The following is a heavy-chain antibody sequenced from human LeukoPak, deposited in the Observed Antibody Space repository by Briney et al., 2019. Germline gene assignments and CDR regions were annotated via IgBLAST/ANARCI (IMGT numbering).Heavy chain of an antibody. CDR2: IKQDGSEK. CDR3: ARATYPYFDS. J-gene: IGHJ4*02. CDR1: GFTLSRYW. D-gene: IGHD3-16*01. Sequence: PGGSLRLSCTASGFTLSRYWMSWVRQAPGKGLEWVANIKQDGSEKYYVDSVKGRFTISRDNAKNSLYLQMNSLRAEDTAVYYCARATYPYFDSWGQGTLVTVSS. V-gene: IGHV3-7*01.